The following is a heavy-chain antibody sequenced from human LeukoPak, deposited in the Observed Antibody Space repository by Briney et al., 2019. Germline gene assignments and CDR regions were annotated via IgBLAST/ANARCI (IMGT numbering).Heavy chain of an antibody. CDR3: ARDPYSGSYVDYYYYYYMDV. J-gene: IGHJ6*03. CDR2: INSDGINT. D-gene: IGHD1-26*01. V-gene: IGHV3-74*01. Sequence: GGSLRLSCAASGFTFSNYWMHWVRQAPGKGLVWVSRINSDGINTSYADSVKGRFTISRDNAKNTLNLQMNSLRAEDTALYYCARDPYSGSYVDYYYYYYMDVWGKGTTVTISS. CDR1: GFTFSNYW.